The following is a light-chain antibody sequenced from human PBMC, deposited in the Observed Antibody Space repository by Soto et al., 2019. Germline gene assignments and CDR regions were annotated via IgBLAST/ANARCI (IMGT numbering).Light chain of an antibody. CDR2: SAS. CDR3: QQLSRYPLT. CDR1: QALSNY. J-gene: IGKJ4*01. Sequence: DIQMTQSPSSVSSSVVYRFTTEGPASQALSNYLAWYQQKPGKAPDLLIYSASTLQSGVPSRFSGSGSETEFSLTIRALQPEDFATYYCQQLSRYPLTFGGGTKVDIK. V-gene: IGKV1-9*01.